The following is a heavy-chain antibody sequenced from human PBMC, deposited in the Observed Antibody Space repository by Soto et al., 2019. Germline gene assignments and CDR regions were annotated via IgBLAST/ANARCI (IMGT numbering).Heavy chain of an antibody. D-gene: IGHD6-13*01. CDR2: ISAGGGST. V-gene: IGHV3-23*01. Sequence: EVQLLESGGGLVQPGGSLRLSCAASGFTFSSYAMSWVRQAPGKGLEWVSVISAGGGSTYYADSVKGRFTISRDNSKNTLFLQMNSLRVEDTAVYYCAKVGGRLIAAAGTCYFDYWGQGTLLTVSS. CDR1: GFTFSSYA. CDR3: AKVGGRLIAAAGTCYFDY. J-gene: IGHJ4*02.